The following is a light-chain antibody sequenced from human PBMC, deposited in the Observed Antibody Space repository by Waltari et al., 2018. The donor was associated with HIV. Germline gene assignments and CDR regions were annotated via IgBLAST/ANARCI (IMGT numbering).Light chain of an antibody. Sequence: QSVLPQPPSVSAAPGQKVTISCSGSSSNLGNDYVTWYQQLPGTAPKLLIYDSNKRPSGIPDRFSGSKSGTSGTLAITGLQTGDEADYYCGTWDSSLSAWVFGGGTKLTVL. CDR2: DSN. CDR1: SSNLGNDY. CDR3: GTWDSSLSAWV. V-gene: IGLV1-51*01. J-gene: IGLJ3*02.